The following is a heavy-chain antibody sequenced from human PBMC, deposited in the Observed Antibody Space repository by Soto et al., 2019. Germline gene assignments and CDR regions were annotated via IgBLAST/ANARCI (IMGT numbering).Heavy chain of an antibody. CDR3: ARVGYYYDSSGYRN. D-gene: IGHD3-22*01. Sequence: SETLSLTCAVDRGSFSGYYWSWIRQPPGKGLEWSGEIKHSGSTNYNPSLKSRVTISVDTSKNQFSLKLSSVTAADTAVYYCARVGYYYDSSGYRNWGQGTLVTVSS. CDR1: RGSFSGYY. V-gene: IGHV4-34*01. CDR2: IKHSGST. J-gene: IGHJ4*02.